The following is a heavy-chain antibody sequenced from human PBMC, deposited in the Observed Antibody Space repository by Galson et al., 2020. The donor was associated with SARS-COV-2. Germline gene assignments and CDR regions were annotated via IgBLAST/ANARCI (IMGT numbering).Heavy chain of an antibody. Sequence: SETLSLTCAASGGSISGNNWWTWVRQSPGKALEWIGEIYHTGSTNYNPSLGSRVTISVDKSKNQFSLNLNSVTAADTAIYYCTTNRNFGAYFDFWGQGTLVTVSS. J-gene: IGHJ4*02. CDR2: IYHTGST. CDR1: GGSISGNNW. V-gene: IGHV4-4*02. D-gene: IGHD3-10*01. CDR3: TTNRNFGAYFDF.